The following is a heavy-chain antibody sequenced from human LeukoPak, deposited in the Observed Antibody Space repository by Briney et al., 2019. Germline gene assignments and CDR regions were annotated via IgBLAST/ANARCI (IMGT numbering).Heavy chain of an antibody. V-gene: IGHV3-15*01. J-gene: IGHJ4*02. CDR2: IKSKTDGGTT. CDR3: TTGLAAAGTFVVDN. CDR1: GFTFSNAW. D-gene: IGHD6-13*01. Sequence: PGGSLRLSCAASGFTFSNAWMSWVRQAPGKGLEWVGRIKSKTDGGTTDYAAPVKGRFTISRDDSKNTLYLQMNSLKTEDTAVYYCTTGLAAAGTFVVDNWGQGTLVTVSS.